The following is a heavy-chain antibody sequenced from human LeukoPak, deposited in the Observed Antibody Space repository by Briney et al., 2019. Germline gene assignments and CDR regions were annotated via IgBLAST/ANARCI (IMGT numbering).Heavy chain of an antibody. J-gene: IGHJ5*02. CDR2: ISSGSSTI. Sequence: GGSLRLSCAASGFTFSSYSMNWVRQAPGKGLEWVSYISSGSSTIYYADSVKGRFTISRDNAKNTLYLQMNSLRAEDTAVYYCARGIAEFDPWGQGTLVTVSS. CDR3: ARGIAEFDP. CDR1: GFTFSSYS. D-gene: IGHD6-13*01. V-gene: IGHV3-48*04.